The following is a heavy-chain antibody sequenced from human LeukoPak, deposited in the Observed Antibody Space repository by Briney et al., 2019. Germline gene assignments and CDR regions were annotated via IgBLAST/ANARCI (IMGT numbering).Heavy chain of an antibody. Sequence: GASVKVSCKASGYTFIGYYMHWVRQAPGQGLEWMGWINPNSGGTNYAQKFQGRVTLTRDKSISTAYMELNRLTSDDTAVYYCARADDYDGRSGYYRGEIWGQGTMVSVSS. J-gene: IGHJ3*02. CDR2: INPNSGGT. D-gene: IGHD3-22*01. CDR1: GYTFIGYY. CDR3: ARADDYDGRSGYYRGEI. V-gene: IGHV1-2*02.